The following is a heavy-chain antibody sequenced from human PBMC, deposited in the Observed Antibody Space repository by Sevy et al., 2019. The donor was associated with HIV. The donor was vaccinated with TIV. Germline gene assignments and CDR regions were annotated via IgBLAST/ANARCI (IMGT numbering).Heavy chain of an antibody. J-gene: IGHJ4*02. D-gene: IGHD3-22*01. V-gene: IGHV3-21*01. CDR2: ISSSSSYI. CDR3: ASEMYYYDSSGYYTPNYFDY. Sequence: GGSLRLSCAASGFTFSSYSMNWVRQAPGKGLEWVSSISSSSSYIYYADSLKGRFTISRYNAKNSLYLQMNSLRAEDTAVYYCASEMYYYDSSGYYTPNYFDYRGQGTLVTVSS. CDR1: GFTFSSYS.